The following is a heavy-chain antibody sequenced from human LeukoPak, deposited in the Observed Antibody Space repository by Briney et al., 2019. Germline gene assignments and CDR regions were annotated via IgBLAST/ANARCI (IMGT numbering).Heavy chain of an antibody. CDR3: VYDSSGYYFFDY. D-gene: IGHD3-22*01. CDR2: IYTSGST. CDR1: GGSISSYY. Sequence: SETLSLTCTVSGGSISSYYWSWTRQPAGKGLEWIGRIYTSGSTNYNPSLKSRVTMSVDTSKNQFSLKLNSVTAADTAVYYCVYDSSGYYFFDYWGQGTLVTVSS. J-gene: IGHJ4*02. V-gene: IGHV4-4*07.